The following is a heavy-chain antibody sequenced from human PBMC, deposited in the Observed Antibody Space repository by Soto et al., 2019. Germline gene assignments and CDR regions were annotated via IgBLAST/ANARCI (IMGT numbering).Heavy chain of an antibody. CDR3: ARDQRGSAWHNSHYYGMDV. V-gene: IGHV3-33*01. Sequence: QVQLAESGGGVVQPGRSLRLSCAASGFTFSTYGMHWVRQAPGKGLEWVAIIWFDGTNKYYADSVRGRFTISRDNSKNTLFLQMNSLRAEDTAGYYCARDQRGSAWHNSHYYGMDVWGQGTTVTVSS. CDR1: GFTFSTYG. J-gene: IGHJ6*02. CDR2: IWFDGTNK. D-gene: IGHD6-19*01.